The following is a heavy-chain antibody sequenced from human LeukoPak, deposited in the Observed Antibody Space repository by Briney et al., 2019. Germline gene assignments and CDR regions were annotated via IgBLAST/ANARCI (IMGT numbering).Heavy chain of an antibody. Sequence: GGSLRLSCAASGFTFSTYNMNCVRQAPRKGLEWVSYISSSSRTIFYAISLKSRFTISRYNAKNSLYLQMNSLRAEDTAVYYCARAGGSSSWDPFDYWGQGTLVTVSS. CDR3: ARAGGSSSWDPFDY. CDR1: GFTFSTYN. D-gene: IGHD6-13*01. J-gene: IGHJ4*02. CDR2: ISSSSRTI. V-gene: IGHV3-48*01.